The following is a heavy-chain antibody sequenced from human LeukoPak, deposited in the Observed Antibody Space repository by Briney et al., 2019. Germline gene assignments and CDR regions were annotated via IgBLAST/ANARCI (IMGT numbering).Heavy chain of an antibody. CDR2: ISGSGGST. V-gene: IGHV3-23*01. D-gene: IGHD3-22*01. CDR1: GFTFSIYA. CDR3: AKDFGYYYDSSGYWDY. J-gene: IGHJ4*02. Sequence: GGSLRLSCAASGFTFSIYAMSWVRQAPGKGLEWVSAISGSGGSTYYADSVKGRFTISRDNSKNTLYLQMNSLRAEDTAVYYCAKDFGYYYDSSGYWDYWGQGTLVTVSS.